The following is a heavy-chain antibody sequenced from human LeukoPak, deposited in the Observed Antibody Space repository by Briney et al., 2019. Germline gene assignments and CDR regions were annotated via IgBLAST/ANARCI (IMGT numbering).Heavy chain of an antibody. Sequence: GGSLRLSCAASGFTFSSYGMSWVRQSPGKGLEWVSAISGSGGSTHYADSVKGRFTISRDNSKNTLYLQMNSLRAEDTALYYCAKLTYDYVWGSFDYWGQGTLVTVSS. J-gene: IGHJ4*02. CDR3: AKLTYDYVWGSFDY. CDR2: ISGSGGST. CDR1: GFTFSSYG. V-gene: IGHV3-23*01. D-gene: IGHD3-16*01.